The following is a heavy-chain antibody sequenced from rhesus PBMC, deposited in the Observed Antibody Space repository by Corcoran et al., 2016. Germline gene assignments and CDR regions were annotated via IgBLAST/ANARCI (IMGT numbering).Heavy chain of an antibody. CDR2: IYGSGSST. J-gene: IGHJ5-1*01. D-gene: IGHD3-34*01. CDR3: ASSAPFRGWGFLDV. Sequence: QLQLQESGPGLVKPSETLSGTCAVSGGSISSRYWSWIRRAPGKGLEWIGYIYGSGSSTNDNPSLKSRVTLSVDTSKNQLSLKLSSVTAADTAVYYCASSAPFRGWGFLDVWGPGVLVTVSS. CDR1: GGSISSRY. V-gene: IGHV4-169*02.